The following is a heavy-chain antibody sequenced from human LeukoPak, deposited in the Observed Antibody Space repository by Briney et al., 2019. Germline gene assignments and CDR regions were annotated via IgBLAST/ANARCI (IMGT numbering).Heavy chain of an antibody. CDR3: ARGAKFRSYGSGTYYTSLPFDP. D-gene: IGHD3-10*01. CDR1: GYTFTDSY. J-gene: IGHJ5*02. Sequence: ASVKVSCKASGYTFTDSYLHWVRQAPGHGLEWMGIINPTGGSTSYAQKFQGRVTMTRDTSTSTVYMELSSLRSEDTAVYYCARGAKFRSYGSGTYYTSLPFDPWGQGTLVTVSS. CDR2: INPTGGST. V-gene: IGHV1-46*01.